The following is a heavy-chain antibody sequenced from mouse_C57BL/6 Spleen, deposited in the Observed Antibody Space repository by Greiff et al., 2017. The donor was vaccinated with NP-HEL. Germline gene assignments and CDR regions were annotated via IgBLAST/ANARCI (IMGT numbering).Heavy chain of an antibody. CDR3: AKNPTTVPFYWYFDV. Sequence: VQLQQSGPGLVQPSQSLSITCTVSGFSLTSYGVHWVRQSPGKGLEWLGVIWSGGSTDNYAAFISSLSIRKDNSKSQVFFKMNSLQADDTAIYYCAKNPTTVPFYWYFDVWGTGTTVTVSS. CDR1: GFSLTSYG. V-gene: IGHV2-2*01. J-gene: IGHJ1*03. D-gene: IGHD1-1*01. CDR2: IWSGGST.